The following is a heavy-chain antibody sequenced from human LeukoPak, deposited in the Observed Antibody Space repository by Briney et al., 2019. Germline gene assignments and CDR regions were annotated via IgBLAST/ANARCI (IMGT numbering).Heavy chain of an antibody. CDR3: ARGFRYYYYGMDV. CDR2: IYHSGST. CDR1: GYSISSGYY. Sequence: PSENLSLTCAVSGYSISSGYYWGWIRQPPGKGLEWIGSIYHSGSTYYNPSLKSRVTISVDTSKNQFSLKLSSVTAADTAVYYCARGFRYYYYGMDVWGKGTTVTVSS. V-gene: IGHV4-38-2*01. J-gene: IGHJ6*04.